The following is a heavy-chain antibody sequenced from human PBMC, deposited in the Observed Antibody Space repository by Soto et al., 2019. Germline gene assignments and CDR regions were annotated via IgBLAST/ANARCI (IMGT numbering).Heavy chain of an antibody. V-gene: IGHV1-46*01. CDR2: INPSGGST. D-gene: IGHD6-13*01. CDR3: ERMRYSSSWEYYFDY. Sequence: QVQLVQSGAEVKKPGASVKVSCKASGYTFTSYYMHWVRQAPGQGLEWMGIINPSGGSTSYAQKFKGRVTMTRDTSTSTVYMELSSLRSEDTAVYYCERMRYSSSWEYYFDYWGQGTLVTVSS. CDR1: GYTFTSYY. J-gene: IGHJ4*02.